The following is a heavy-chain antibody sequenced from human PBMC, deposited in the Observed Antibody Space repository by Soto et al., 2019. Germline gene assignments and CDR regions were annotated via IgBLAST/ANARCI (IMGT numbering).Heavy chain of an antibody. CDR1: GFTFSNYA. CDR3: AKGGLYISSWYEGY. CDR2: ISGSGDST. D-gene: IGHD6-13*01. J-gene: IGHJ4*02. V-gene: IGHV3-23*01. Sequence: PGEALRLSCAAPGFTFSNYAMSWVRQAPGKGLEWVSSISGSGDSTYNADSVKGRFTISRDNSKNTLYLQMNSLRAEDTAVYYCAKGGLYISSWYEGYWGQGTLVTVSS.